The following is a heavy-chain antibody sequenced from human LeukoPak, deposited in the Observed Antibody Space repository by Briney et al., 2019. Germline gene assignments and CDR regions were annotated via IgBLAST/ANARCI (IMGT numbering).Heavy chain of an antibody. CDR3: AREDHGGYFDF. J-gene: IGHJ4*02. D-gene: IGHD4/OR15-4a*01. V-gene: IGHV3-64*01. CDR2: ISSNGDTT. CDR1: GFTFSSFS. Sequence: GGSLRLSCVASGFTFSSFSMHWFRQAPGKGLESVSAISSNGDTTYFAKSVKGRFTISRDNSKNTLFLQMGSLRAEDMAVYYCAREDHGGYFDFWGQGTLVTVSS.